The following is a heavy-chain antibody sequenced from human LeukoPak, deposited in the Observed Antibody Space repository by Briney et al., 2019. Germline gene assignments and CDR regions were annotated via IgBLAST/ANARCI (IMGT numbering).Heavy chain of an antibody. J-gene: IGHJ4*02. D-gene: IGHD3-9*01. Sequence: SETLSLTCAVSGGSISSSNWWSWVRQPPGKGLEWIGEIYHSGSTNYNPSLKSRVTISVDKSKNQFSLKLSSVTAADTAVYYCARMAYDILTGYSGGDYFDYWGQGTLVTVSS. CDR2: IYHSGST. V-gene: IGHV4-4*02. CDR1: GGSISSSNW. CDR3: ARMAYDILTGYSGGDYFDY.